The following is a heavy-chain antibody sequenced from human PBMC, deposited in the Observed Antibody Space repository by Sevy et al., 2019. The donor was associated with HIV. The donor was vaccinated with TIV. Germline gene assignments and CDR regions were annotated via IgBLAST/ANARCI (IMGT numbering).Heavy chain of an antibody. CDR3: ARVHGLVPAAIYPNYGMDV. CDR2: ITTYNGKT. Sequence: ASVKVSCKASGYTFTNYGITWVRQAPGQGLEWMGWITTYNGKTNYLEKLQGRVTMTTDTSTSTAYMELRSLRSDDTAVYYCARVHGLVPAAIYPNYGMDVWGQGTTVTASS. CDR1: GYTFTNYG. J-gene: IGHJ6*02. V-gene: IGHV1-18*01. D-gene: IGHD2-2*01.